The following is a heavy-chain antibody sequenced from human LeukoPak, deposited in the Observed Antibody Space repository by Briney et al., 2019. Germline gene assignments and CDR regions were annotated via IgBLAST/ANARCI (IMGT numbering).Heavy chain of an antibody. CDR2: INPNSGGT. D-gene: IGHD3-9*01. Sequence: ASVKVSCKASGYTFTTYAMNWVRQAPGQGLEWMGWINPNSGGTNCAQKFQGRVTMTRDTSISTAYMELSRLRSDDTAVYYCAREGILTGYYNVRGIDYWGQGTLVTVSS. J-gene: IGHJ4*02. V-gene: IGHV1-2*02. CDR3: AREGILTGYYNVRGIDY. CDR1: GYTFTTYA.